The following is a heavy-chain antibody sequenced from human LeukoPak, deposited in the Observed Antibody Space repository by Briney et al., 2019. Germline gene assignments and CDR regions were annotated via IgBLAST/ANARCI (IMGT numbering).Heavy chain of an antibody. J-gene: IGHJ5*02. D-gene: IGHD6-13*01. CDR2: INPNSGGT. V-gene: IGHV1-2*02. Sequence: ASVKVSWKASGYTFTGYYMYWVRQAPGQGLEWMGWINPNSGGTNYAQNFQGRVTMTRDTSISTAYMELTRLRSDDTAVYYCARDSGYSSSREDCFDPGDQGTLVTVSS. CDR1: GYTFTGYY. CDR3: ARDSGYSSSREDCFDP.